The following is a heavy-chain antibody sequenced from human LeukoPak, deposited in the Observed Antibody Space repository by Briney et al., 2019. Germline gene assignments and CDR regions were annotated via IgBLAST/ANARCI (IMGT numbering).Heavy chain of an antibody. Sequence: GGSLRLSCAASGLPFESYSMTWVRQAPGKGLERVSTISRTSNYIYTADSLKGRFTTSRDNAEESLFLQMTNVKDDDTAVYYCVTKASVSGVKRYWGQGTLVTVSS. J-gene: IGHJ4*02. V-gene: IGHV3-21*01. CDR2: ISRTSNYI. CDR1: GLPFESYS. CDR3: VTKASVSGVKRY. D-gene: IGHD3-10*01.